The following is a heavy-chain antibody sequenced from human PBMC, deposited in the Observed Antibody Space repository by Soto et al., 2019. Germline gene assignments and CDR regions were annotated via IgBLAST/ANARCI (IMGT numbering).Heavy chain of an antibody. CDR3: ARQVDGWAPWYFDY. V-gene: IGHV3-48*01. J-gene: IGHJ4*02. D-gene: IGHD6-19*01. CDR2: ISSSSSTI. CDR1: GFTFSTYS. Sequence: GGSLRLSCAASGFTFSTYSMNWVRQAPGKGLEWVSYISSSSSTIFYTDSVKGRFTVSRDNAKNSLYLQMNSLRAEDTAVYYCARQVDGWAPWYFDYWGQGT.